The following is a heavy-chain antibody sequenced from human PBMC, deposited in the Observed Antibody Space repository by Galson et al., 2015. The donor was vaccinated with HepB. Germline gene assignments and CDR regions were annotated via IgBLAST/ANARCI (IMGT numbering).Heavy chain of an antibody. CDR1: GYTFSSYL. Sequence: PVKVSCKASGYTFSSYLMNWVRQAPGQGLEWMGWINTNTGNPTYAQGLTGRFVFSLDTSVSTAYLQISSLKAEDTAVYYCARDRDSGSYSFYFDDWGQGTLVTVSS. CDR3: ARDRDSGSYSFYFDD. D-gene: IGHD1-26*01. V-gene: IGHV7-4-1*02. J-gene: IGHJ4*02. CDR2: INTNTGNP.